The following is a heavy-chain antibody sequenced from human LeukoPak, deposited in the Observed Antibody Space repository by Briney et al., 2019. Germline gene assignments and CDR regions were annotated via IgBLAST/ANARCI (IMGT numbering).Heavy chain of an antibody. CDR2: SYTSGST. CDR1: GGSISSYY. J-gene: IGHJ2*01. D-gene: IGHD4-17*01. Sequence: SETLSLTCTVSGGSISSYYWRWIRQPAGKGLEWIGRSYTSGSTNYNPSLKSRVTMSVDTSKNQFSLKLSSVTAADTAVYYCARDPPYGDYWYFDLWSRGTLVTVSS. V-gene: IGHV4-4*07. CDR3: ARDPPYGDYWYFDL.